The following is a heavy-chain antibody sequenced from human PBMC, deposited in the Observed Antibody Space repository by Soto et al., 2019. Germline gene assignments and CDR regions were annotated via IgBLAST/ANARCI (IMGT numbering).Heavy chain of an antibody. V-gene: IGHV1-18*01. D-gene: IGHD3-10*01. J-gene: IGHJ3*02. Sequence: ASVKVSCKASGYTFTSYGISWVRQAPGQGLEWMGWISAYNGNTNYAQKLQGRVTMTTDTSTSTAYMELRSLRSDDTAVYYCARTLWFGELADAFDIWGQGTMVTVSS. CDR1: GYTFTSYG. CDR3: ARTLWFGELADAFDI. CDR2: ISAYNGNT.